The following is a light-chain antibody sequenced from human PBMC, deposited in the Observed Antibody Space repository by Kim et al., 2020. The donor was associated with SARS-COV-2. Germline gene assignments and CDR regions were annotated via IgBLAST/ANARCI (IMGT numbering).Light chain of an antibody. CDR1: QSINTY. CDR2: SAS. J-gene: IGKJ2*01. V-gene: IGKV1-39*01. Sequence: SAYVGDRVTITCRASQSINTYVNWYQQKPGKAPKLLIHSASSLQSGVPSTFSGIGSGTDFALTITSLKPEDSATYYCQQTHSVPPTFGQGTKLE. CDR3: QQTHSVPPT.